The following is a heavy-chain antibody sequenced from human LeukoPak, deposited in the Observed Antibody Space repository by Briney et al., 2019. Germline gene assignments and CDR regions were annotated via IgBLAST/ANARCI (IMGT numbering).Heavy chain of an antibody. CDR2: FYFGGST. CDR3: ATPNGFSYGFFDS. CDR1: GGSVTSSRSY. D-gene: IGHD5-18*01. Sequence: SETLSLTCTVSGGSVTSSRSYWGWIRQSPVKWLEWIGSFYFGGSTYYNPSLESRVSISLDTSKNHFFLNLTSVTAADTAVYYCATPNGFSYGFFDSWGQGILVTVSS. J-gene: IGHJ4*02. V-gene: IGHV4-39*02.